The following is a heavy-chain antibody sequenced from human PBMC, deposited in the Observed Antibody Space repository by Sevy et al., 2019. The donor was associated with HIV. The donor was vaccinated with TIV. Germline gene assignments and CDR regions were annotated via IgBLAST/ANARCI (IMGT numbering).Heavy chain of an antibody. CDR2: IGTLGDT. D-gene: IGHD2-21*01. CDR1: GFSFSDSD. Sequence: GGSLRLSCAGYGFSFSDSDMHWVCHPTGKSLEWISSIGTLGDTFYADSVKGRFTISRDNAKSSLYLQMSNLRAGDTALYYCVRGLQTHCDRTACPLDHWGQGTLVTVSS. CDR3: VRGLQTHCDRTACPLDH. V-gene: IGHV3-13*01. J-gene: IGHJ4*02.